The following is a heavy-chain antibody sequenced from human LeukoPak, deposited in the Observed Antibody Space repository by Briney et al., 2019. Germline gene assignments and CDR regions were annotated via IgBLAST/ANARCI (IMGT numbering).Heavy chain of an antibody. CDR3: ARDLYSYGYASGDY. CDR1: GFTFSSYS. Sequence: GGSLRLSCAASGFTFSSYSMNWVRQAPGKGLEWVSSISSSSSYIYYADSEKGRFTISRDNAKNSLYLQMNSLRAEDTAVYYCARDLYSYGYASGDYWGQGTLVTVSS. CDR2: ISSSSSYI. J-gene: IGHJ4*02. V-gene: IGHV3-21*01. D-gene: IGHD5-18*01.